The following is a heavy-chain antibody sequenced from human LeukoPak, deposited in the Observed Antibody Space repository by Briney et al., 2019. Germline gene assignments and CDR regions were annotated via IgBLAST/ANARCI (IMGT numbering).Heavy chain of an antibody. CDR2: IYYSGST. J-gene: IGHJ6*02. V-gene: IGHV4-59*01. D-gene: IGHD6-13*01. CDR1: GGSISSYY. CDR3: ARVSGIAAAGTFPYYYGMDV. Sequence: SETLSLTCTVSGGSISSYYWSWIRQPPGKGLEWIGYIYYSGSTNYNPSLKSRVTISVDTSKNQFSLKLSSVTAADTAVYYCARVSGIAAAGTFPYYYGMDVWGQGTMVTVFS.